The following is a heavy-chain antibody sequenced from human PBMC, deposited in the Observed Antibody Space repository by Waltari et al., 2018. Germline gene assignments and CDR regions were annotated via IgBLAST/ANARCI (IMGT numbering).Heavy chain of an antibody. Sequence: EVQLVESGGGLVKPGGSLRLSCAASGFTFSSYSMNWGRQDPGKGLEWVSSISSSSSYIYYADSVKGRFTISRDNAKNSLYLQMNSLRAEDTAVYYCARVRATQTGDAFDIWGQGTMVTVSS. CDR1: GFTFSSYS. J-gene: IGHJ3*02. CDR3: ARVRATQTGDAFDI. D-gene: IGHD4-17*01. V-gene: IGHV3-21*01. CDR2: ISSSSSYI.